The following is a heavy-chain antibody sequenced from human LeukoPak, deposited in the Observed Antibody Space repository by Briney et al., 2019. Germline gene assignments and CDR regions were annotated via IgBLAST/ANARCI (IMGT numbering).Heavy chain of an antibody. Sequence: PGGSLRLSCAASGFTVSSNHMNWVRQAPGKGLEWVSIIYCGGNTFYADSVKGRFTISRDNSKNTLYLQINSLRAEDTAVYYCAALSGVGVKIGFDHWGQGALVVVSS. CDR3: AALSGVGVKIGFDH. D-gene: IGHD1-26*01. CDR2: IYCGGNT. CDR1: GFTVSSNH. J-gene: IGHJ4*02. V-gene: IGHV3-66*01.